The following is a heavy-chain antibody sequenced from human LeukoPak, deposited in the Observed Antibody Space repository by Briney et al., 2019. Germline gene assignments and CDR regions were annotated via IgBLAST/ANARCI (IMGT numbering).Heavy chain of an antibody. Sequence: KSSETLSLTCAVYGGSFSGYYWSWIRQPAGKGLEWIGRLYTSGSTDYNPSLKSRVTMSVDTSKNQFSLKLRSVTAADTAVYYCARGTVTTLFDYWGQGTLVTVSS. V-gene: IGHV4-59*10. J-gene: IGHJ4*02. CDR2: LYTSGST. CDR1: GGSFSGYY. D-gene: IGHD4-17*01. CDR3: ARGTVTTLFDY.